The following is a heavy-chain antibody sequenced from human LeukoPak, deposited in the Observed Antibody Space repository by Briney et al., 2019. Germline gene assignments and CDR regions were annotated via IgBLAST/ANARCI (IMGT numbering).Heavy chain of an antibody. CDR3: AKAGVLSEYFQH. J-gene: IGHJ1*01. V-gene: IGHV3-9*01. CDR1: GFTFDDYA. CDR2: ISWNSGSI. D-gene: IGHD3-16*01. Sequence: GGSLRLSCAASGFTFDDYAMHWVRQAPGKGLEWVSGISWNSGSIGYADSVKGRFTISRDNAKNSLYLQMNSLRAEDTALYYCAKAGVLSEYFQHWGQGTLVTVSS.